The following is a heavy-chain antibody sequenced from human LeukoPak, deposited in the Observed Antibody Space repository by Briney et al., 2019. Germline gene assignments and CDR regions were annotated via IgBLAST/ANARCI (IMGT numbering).Heavy chain of an antibody. J-gene: IGHJ3*01. CDR2: IYYSGVT. V-gene: IGHV4-59*08. CDR3: ARNLAVGYSSWFDALDV. Sequence: SETLSLTCSVSGGSLSNYYSTWIRQSPGKGLEWIGNIYYSGVTNYNSSLKSRVTISVGPSKNQLSLKLSSVTAADTAVYYCARNLAVGYSSWFDALDVWGQGTMVTVSS. CDR1: GGSLSNYY. D-gene: IGHD6-13*01.